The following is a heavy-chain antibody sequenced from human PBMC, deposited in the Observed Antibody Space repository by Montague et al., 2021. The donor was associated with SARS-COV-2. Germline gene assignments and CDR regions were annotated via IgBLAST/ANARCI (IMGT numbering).Heavy chain of an antibody. D-gene: IGHD3-10*01. J-gene: IGHJ4*02. V-gene: IGHV2-70*11. CDR3: ARSSVVRGVSLAY. Sequence: PALVKPTQTLTLTCTFSGFSLSTSGMCVSWIRQPPGKALEWLARXDWDDDKHYSTSLKTRLTISKDTSKNQVVLTMTNMDPVDTATYYCARSSVVRGVSLAYWGQGTLVTVSS. CDR2: XDWDDDK. CDR1: GFSLSTSGMC.